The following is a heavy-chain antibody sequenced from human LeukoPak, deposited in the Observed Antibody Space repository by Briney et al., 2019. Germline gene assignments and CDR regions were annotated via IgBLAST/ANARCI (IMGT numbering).Heavy chain of an antibody. CDR1: GFTFSSYG. Sequence: PGRSLRLSCAASGFTFSSYGMHWVRQAPGKGLEWVAVISYDGSNKYYADSVKGRFTISRDNSKNTLYLQMNSLRAEDTAVYYCARFYGSGSYASYFDYWGQGTLVTVSS. V-gene: IGHV3-30*03. J-gene: IGHJ4*02. CDR2: ISYDGSNK. CDR3: ARFYGSGSYASYFDY. D-gene: IGHD3-10*01.